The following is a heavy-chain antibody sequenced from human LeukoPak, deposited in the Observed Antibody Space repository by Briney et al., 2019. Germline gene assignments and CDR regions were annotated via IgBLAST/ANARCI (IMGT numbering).Heavy chain of an antibody. J-gene: IGHJ5*02. Sequence: PSETLSLTCAVYGGSFSGYYWSWIRQPPGMGLEWIGEINHSGSTNYNPSLKSRVTISVDTSKNQFSLKLSSVTAADTAVYYCARWEQQLVSGGFDPWGQGTLVTVSS. CDR1: GGSFSGYY. D-gene: IGHD6-13*01. CDR2: INHSGST. V-gene: IGHV4-34*01. CDR3: ARWEQQLVSGGFDP.